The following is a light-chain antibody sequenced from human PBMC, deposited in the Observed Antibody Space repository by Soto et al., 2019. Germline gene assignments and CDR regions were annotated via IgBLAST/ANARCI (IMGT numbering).Light chain of an antibody. CDR3: SSYTSSSTRVV. J-gene: IGLJ2*01. CDR2: EVS. Sequence: ALTQPASVSGSPGQSITISCTGTSSDVGTYNYVSWYQQHPGKAPKLMIYEVSNRPSGVSNRFSGSKSGNTASLTISGLQAEDEADYYCSSYTSSSTRVVFGGGTKVTVL. CDR1: SSDVGTYNY. V-gene: IGLV2-14*01.